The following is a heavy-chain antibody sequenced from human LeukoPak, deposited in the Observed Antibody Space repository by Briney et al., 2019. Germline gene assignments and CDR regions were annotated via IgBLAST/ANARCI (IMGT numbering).Heavy chain of an antibody. Sequence: SETLSLTCAVYGGSFSGYYWSWIRQPPGKGLEWIGEINHSGSTNYNPSLKSRGTISVDTSKNQSSLKLSSVTAADTAVYYCARGLRRIDYWGQGTLVTVSS. V-gene: IGHV4-34*01. CDR1: GGSFSGYY. J-gene: IGHJ4*02. CDR2: INHSGST. CDR3: ARGLRRIDY.